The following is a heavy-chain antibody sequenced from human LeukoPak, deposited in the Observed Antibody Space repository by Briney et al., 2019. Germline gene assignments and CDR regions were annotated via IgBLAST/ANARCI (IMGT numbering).Heavy chain of an antibody. CDR2: IYYSGST. D-gene: IGHD1-26*01. J-gene: IGHJ4*02. CDR3: AGSYY. Sequence: PSETLSLTCTVSGGSISSYYWSWVRQPPGKGLEWIGYIYYSGSTNYNPSLKRRVTISVDTSKNQFALKLSSVTAADTAVYYCAGSYYWGQGTLVTVSS. V-gene: IGHV4-59*01. CDR1: GGSISSYY.